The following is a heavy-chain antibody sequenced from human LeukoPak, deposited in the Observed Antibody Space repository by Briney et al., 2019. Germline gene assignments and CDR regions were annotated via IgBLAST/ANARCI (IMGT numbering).Heavy chain of an antibody. CDR2: ISSSSSYI. CDR1: GSTFSSYS. D-gene: IGHD6-19*01. Sequence: GGSLRLSCAASGSTFSSYSMYWVHQAPGKGLEWVSSISSSSSYIYYADSVKGRFTISRDNAKNSLYLQMNSLRAEDTAVYYCARDLRGWYYFDYWGQGTLVTVSS. V-gene: IGHV3-21*01. CDR3: ARDLRGWYYFDY. J-gene: IGHJ4*02.